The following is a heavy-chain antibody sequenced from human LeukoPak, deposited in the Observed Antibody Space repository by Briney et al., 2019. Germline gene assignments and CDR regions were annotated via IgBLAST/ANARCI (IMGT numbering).Heavy chain of an antibody. D-gene: IGHD6-19*01. J-gene: IGHJ4*02. V-gene: IGHV3-23*01. CDR3: AKVASADAQARLNY. CDR1: GFTVSSNY. CDR2: ISGSGGGT. Sequence: PGGSLRLSCAASGFTVSSNYMSWVRQAPGKGLEWVSAISGSGGGTYYADSVKDRFTISRDYSNNTLYLQMNSLRADDTAVYYCAKVASADAQARLNYWGQGTLVTVSS.